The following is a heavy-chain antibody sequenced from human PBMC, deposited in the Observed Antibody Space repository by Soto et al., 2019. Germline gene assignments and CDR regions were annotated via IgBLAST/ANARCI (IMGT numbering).Heavy chain of an antibody. D-gene: IGHD6-19*01. V-gene: IGHV1-69*01. CDR2: IIPIFGTA. CDR3: ERYLNPFRLVLRRLGRAAYYYYYGMDV. Sequence: QVQLVQSGAEVKKPGSSVKVSCKASGGTFSSYAISWVRQAPGQGLEWMGGIIPIFGTANYAQKFQGRVTITADESTSTDYMGPRSLGSEDTAVYYCERYLNPFRLVLRRLGRAAYYYYYGMDVWGQGTTVTVSS. J-gene: IGHJ6*02. CDR1: GGTFSSYA.